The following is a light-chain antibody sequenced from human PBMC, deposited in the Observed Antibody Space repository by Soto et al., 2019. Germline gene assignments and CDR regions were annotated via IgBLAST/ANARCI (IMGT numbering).Light chain of an antibody. CDR1: QSINSY. V-gene: IGKV1-39*01. CDR2: AAS. J-gene: IGKJ2*01. Sequence: DIQMTQSPSSLSASVGDRVTITCRASQSINSYLNWYQQKPGKAPKLLMYAASSLQSGVPLRFSGSGSGTDFTLTISSLQPEDFATYYCQQSYSTPYIFGQGTKLEIK. CDR3: QQSYSTPYI.